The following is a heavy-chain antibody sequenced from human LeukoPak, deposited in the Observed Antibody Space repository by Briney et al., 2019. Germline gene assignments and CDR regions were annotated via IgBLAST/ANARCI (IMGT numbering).Heavy chain of an antibody. CDR2: INSNSGAT. CDR3: ARGRDRGASTPFDY. Sequence: GASVKVSCKASGYTFTDYYMHWVRQAPGQGPEWMGWINSNSGATNYAQKFQGRVTMTRDTSISTVYMELSSLRSDATAVYYCARGRDRGASTPFDYWGQGTLVTVSS. CDR1: GYTFTDYY. D-gene: IGHD1-26*01. J-gene: IGHJ4*02. V-gene: IGHV1-2*02.